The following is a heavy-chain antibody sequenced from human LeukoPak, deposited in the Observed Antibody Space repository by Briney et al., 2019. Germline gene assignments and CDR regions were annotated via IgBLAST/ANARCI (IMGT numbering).Heavy chain of an antibody. D-gene: IGHD3-10*01. J-gene: IGHJ4*02. CDR2: IYYSGST. CDR3: ARVIYLRGVMPRAFDY. V-gene: IGHV4-39*07. Sequence: KPSETLSLTCTVSGGSISSSSYYWGWIRQPPGKGLEWIGSIYYSGSTYYNPSLKSRVTISVDTSKNQFSLKLSSVTAADTAVYYCARVIYLRGVMPRAFDYWGQGTLVTVSS. CDR1: GGSISSSSYY.